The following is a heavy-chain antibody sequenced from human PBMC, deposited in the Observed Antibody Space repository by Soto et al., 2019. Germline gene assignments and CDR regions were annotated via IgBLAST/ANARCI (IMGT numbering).Heavy chain of an antibody. D-gene: IGHD2-2*01. CDR2: INHSGST. Sequence: PSETLSLTYAVYGGSFSGYHWSWIRQPPGKGLEWIGEINHSGSTNYNPSLKSRVTISVDTSKNQFSLKLSSVTAADTAVYYCARGRRALIVVVPAAKTALYGMDVWGQGTTVT. CDR1: GGSFSGYH. V-gene: IGHV4-34*01. CDR3: ARGRRALIVVVPAAKTALYGMDV. J-gene: IGHJ6*02.